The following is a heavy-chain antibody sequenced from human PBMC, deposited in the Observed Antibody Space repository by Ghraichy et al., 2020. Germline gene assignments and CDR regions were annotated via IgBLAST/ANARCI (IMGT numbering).Heavy chain of an antibody. CDR1: GFTFSSFD. J-gene: IGHJ3*02. CDR3: ARGAYSSGWPEDAFDI. D-gene: IGHD6-19*01. Sequence: LSLTCAASGFTFSSFDMHWVRQPTGKGLEWVSAIGTAGDTYYPGSVKGRFTISRENAKNSLYHQMNSLRAGDTAVYYCARGAYSSGWPEDAFDIWGQGTMVTVSS. CDR2: IGTAGDT. V-gene: IGHV3-13*01.